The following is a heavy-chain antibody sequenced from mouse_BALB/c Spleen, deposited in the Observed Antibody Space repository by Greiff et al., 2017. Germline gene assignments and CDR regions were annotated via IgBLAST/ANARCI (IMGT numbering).Heavy chain of an antibody. CDR3: ARHETRVLYYFDY. CDR1: GFTFSSYG. J-gene: IGHJ2*01. Sequence: EVQVVESGGDLVTPGGSLKLSCAASGFTFSSYGMSWVRQTPDKRLEWVATISSGGSYTYYPDSVKGRFTISRDNAKNTLYLQMSSLKSEDTAMYYCARHETRVLYYFDYWGQGTTLTVSS. V-gene: IGHV5-6*01. CDR2: ISSGGSYT.